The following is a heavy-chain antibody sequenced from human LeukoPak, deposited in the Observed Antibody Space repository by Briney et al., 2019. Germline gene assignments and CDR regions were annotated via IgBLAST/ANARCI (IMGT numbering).Heavy chain of an antibody. CDR1: GGSISNTNW. V-gene: IGHV4-4*02. Sequence: PSETLSLTCGVSGGSISNTNWWTWARQPPGKGLEWIGEVNLQGSTNYNPSLKSRVAISVDKSENHISLKLTSVTAADTAVYYCARDRAHGVRGVRFDSWGQGTLVTVSS. CDR3: ARDRAHGVRGVRFDS. J-gene: IGHJ4*02. D-gene: IGHD3-10*01. CDR2: VNLQGST.